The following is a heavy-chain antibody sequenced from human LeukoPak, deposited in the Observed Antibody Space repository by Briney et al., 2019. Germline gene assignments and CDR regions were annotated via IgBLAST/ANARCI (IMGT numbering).Heavy chain of an antibody. CDR1: GGSFSGYY. J-gene: IGHJ4*02. V-gene: IGHV4-34*01. CDR2: INHSGST. CDR3: ARGRPVDY. Sequence: SETLSLTCAVCGGSFSGYYWSWIRQPPGKGLEWIGEINHSGSTNYNPSLKSRVTISVDTSKNQFSLKLSSVTAADTAVYYCARGRPVDYWGQGTLVTVSS.